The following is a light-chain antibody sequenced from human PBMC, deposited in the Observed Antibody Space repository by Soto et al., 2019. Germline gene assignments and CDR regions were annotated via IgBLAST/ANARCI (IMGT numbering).Light chain of an antibody. CDR1: SFNIENNF. CDR2: DNN. CDR3: VAWDTSLTTTVL. J-gene: IGLJ2*01. V-gene: IGLV1-51*01. Sequence: QSVLTQPPSVSAAPGQKVIISCSGSSFNIENNFVSWYQQLPGTAPKLLIFDNNKRPSGIPDRFSGSKSGTSATLGITGLQTGDEADYYCVAWDTSLTTTVLFGGGTKLTVL.